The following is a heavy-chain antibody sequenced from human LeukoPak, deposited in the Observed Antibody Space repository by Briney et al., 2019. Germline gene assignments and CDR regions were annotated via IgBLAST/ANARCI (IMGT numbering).Heavy chain of an antibody. CDR1: GYTFTGYY. CDR2: INPNSGGT. V-gene: IGHV1-2*06. CDR3: ARPSYSSYGMDV. Sequence: ASVKVSCKASGYTFTGYYMHWVRQAPGRGLEWMGRINPNSGGTNYAQKFQGRVTMTRDTSISTAYMELSRLRSDDTAVYYCARPSYSSYGMDVWGQGTTVTVSS. D-gene: IGHD5-18*01. J-gene: IGHJ6*02.